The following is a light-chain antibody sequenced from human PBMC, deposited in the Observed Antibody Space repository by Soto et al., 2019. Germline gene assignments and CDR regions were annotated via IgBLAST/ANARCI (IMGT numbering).Light chain of an antibody. V-gene: IGKV1-5*03. CDR2: KAS. J-gene: IGKJ1*01. Sequence: DIQMTQSPSTLSASVGDRVTITCRASQSINNWLAWYQQKPGKAPKLLIYKASNLEGGVPSRFSASGSGTEFTLTHSFLQPDDFATYYCQQYNSYPATFGQGTKVEIK. CDR3: QQYNSYPAT. CDR1: QSINNW.